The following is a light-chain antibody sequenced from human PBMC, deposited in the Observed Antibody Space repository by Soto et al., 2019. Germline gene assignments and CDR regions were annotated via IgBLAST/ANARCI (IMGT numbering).Light chain of an antibody. CDR3: EPWDSNTRV. J-gene: IGLJ2*01. V-gene: IGLV4-60*02. Sequence: QSVLTQSSSASASLGSSVKLTCTLSSGHSSYIIAWHHQQPGKAPRYLMKLKGSGSYNKGSGVPDRCSGSSSGADRYLTTSNFQVEYEANCYCEPWDSNTRVFGGGTKLTVL. CDR1: SGHSSYI. CDR2: LKGSGSY.